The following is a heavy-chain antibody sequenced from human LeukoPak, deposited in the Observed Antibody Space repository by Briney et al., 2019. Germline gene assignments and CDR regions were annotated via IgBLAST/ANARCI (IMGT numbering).Heavy chain of an antibody. V-gene: IGHV3-23*01. CDR2: ISRSGGST. CDR3: AKDRRYGSEGYVFWSMDV. J-gene: IGHJ6*03. D-gene: IGHD3-10*01. CDR1: GFTFSTYG. Sequence: GGSLRLSCAASGFTFSTYGMNWVRQAPGKGLEWVSGISRSGGSTYYADSVKGRFTMSRDNSKNTLYLEMNSLRAEDTAVYYCAKDRRYGSEGYVFWSMDVWGKGTTVTVFS.